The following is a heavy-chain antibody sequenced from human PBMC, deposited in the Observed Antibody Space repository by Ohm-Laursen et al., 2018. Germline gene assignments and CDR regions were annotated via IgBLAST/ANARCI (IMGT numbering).Heavy chain of an antibody. CDR2: IWYDGSNK. CDR1: GFTFSSYG. CDR3: ARTFRDYYYYGMDV. D-gene: IGHD3-10*01. Sequence: RSLRLSCAAAGFTFSSYGMHWVRQAPGKGLEWVAVIWYDGSNKYYADSVKGRFTISRDNPKNSLYLQMSSLRTDDTAVYYCARTFRDYYYYGMDVWGQGTTVTVSS. J-gene: IGHJ6*02. V-gene: IGHV3-33*01.